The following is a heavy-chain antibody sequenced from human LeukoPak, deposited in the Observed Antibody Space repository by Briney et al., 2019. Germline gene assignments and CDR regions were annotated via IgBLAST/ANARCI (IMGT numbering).Heavy chain of an antibody. V-gene: IGHV3-72*01. Sequence: GGSLRLSCAVSGLTLSDHQMDWVRQAPGKGLEWVGRSRSKGYSYTTEYAASVKGRFTISRDDSKNSLYLQMNSLRAEDTAVYYCATSPSIAARLSGGWGQGTLVTVSS. J-gene: IGHJ4*02. D-gene: IGHD6-6*01. CDR1: GLTLSDHQ. CDR3: ATSPSIAARLSGG. CDR2: SRSKGYSYTT.